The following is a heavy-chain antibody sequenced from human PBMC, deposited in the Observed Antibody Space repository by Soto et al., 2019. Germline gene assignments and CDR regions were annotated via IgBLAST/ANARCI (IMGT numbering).Heavy chain of an antibody. CDR2: INHSGST. CDR1: GGSLSGYY. CDR3: ASRLDY. J-gene: IGHJ4*01. Sequence: SETLSLTCAFYGGSLSGYYWSWIRQPPGKGLEWIGEINHSGSTNYNPSLKSRVTIPVDTSKNQFSLKLSSVTAADTAVYYCASRLDYWGHGTLVTVSS. V-gene: IGHV4-34*01.